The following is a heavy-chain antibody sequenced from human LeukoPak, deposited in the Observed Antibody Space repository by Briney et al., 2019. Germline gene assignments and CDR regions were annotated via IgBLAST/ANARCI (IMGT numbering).Heavy chain of an antibody. D-gene: IGHD3-3*01. J-gene: IGHJ5*02. V-gene: IGHV3-48*01. Sequence: GGSLRLSCAASGFTFSSYSMNWVRQAPGKGLEWVSYISSSSSTIYYADSVKGRFTISRDNSKNTLYLQMNSLRAEDTAVYYCAKVASTTIFGVVIKGGWFDPWGQGTLVTVSS. CDR1: GFTFSSYS. CDR2: ISSSSSTI. CDR3: AKVASTTIFGVVIKGGWFDP.